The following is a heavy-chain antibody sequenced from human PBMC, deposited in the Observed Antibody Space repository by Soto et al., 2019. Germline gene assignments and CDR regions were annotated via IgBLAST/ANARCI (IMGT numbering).Heavy chain of an antibody. CDR1: GYTFSDYA. CDR3: ARGTPVWFDP. J-gene: IGHJ5*02. D-gene: IGHD3-10*01. Sequence: ASVKVSCKASGYTFSDYAIHWVRQAPGERPEWMGWINAGNGNTKYSQKFQGRVTITRDTSASTAYMELSSLRSEDTAVYYCARGTPVWFDPWGQGTLVTVSS. CDR2: INAGNGNT. V-gene: IGHV1-3*01.